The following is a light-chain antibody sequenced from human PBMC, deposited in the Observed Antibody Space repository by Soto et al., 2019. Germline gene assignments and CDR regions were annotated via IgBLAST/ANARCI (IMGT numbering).Light chain of an antibody. CDR1: QSINIY. Sequence: IQMTQSPSSLSASVGDRVTVTCRASQSINIYLNWYQQKPGKAPTLLIYGASSLQSGVPSRFSGGGSRTDFTLTSSSLQPEVFATYYCQLSYRSPYTFGQGTKLEIK. V-gene: IGKV1-39*01. J-gene: IGKJ2*01. CDR3: QLSYRSPYT. CDR2: GAS.